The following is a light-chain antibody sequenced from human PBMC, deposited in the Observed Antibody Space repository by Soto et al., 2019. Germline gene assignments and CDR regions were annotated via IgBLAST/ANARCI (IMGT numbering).Light chain of an antibody. V-gene: IGKV3-11*01. Sequence: EIVLTQSPATLSLSPGERATLSCRASSSVSSYLAWYQQKPGQAPRLLIYDASNRATGIPARFSGSGSGTDFTLTISSPEPEDFAVYYCQHRSNWPWTFGQGTKVEIK. J-gene: IGKJ1*01. CDR3: QHRSNWPWT. CDR2: DAS. CDR1: SSVSSY.